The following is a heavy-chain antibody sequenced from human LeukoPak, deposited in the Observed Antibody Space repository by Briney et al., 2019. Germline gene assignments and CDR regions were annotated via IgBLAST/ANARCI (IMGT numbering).Heavy chain of an antibody. V-gene: IGHV3-30*02. CDR2: IRYDGSNK. CDR3: AKDRLTEDILTGYYY. J-gene: IGHJ4*02. Sequence: GGSLRLSCAASGFTFSSYGMPWVRQAPGKGLEGVAFIRYDGSNKYYADSVKGRFTISRDNSKNTLSLQMNSLRAEDTAVYYCAKDRLTEDILTGYYYWGQGTLVTVSS. D-gene: IGHD3-9*01. CDR1: GFTFSSYG.